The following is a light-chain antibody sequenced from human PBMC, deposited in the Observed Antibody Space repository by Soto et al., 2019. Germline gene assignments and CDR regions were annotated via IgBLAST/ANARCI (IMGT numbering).Light chain of an antibody. CDR3: LRYSNSQWT. J-gene: IGKJ1*01. CDR1: QSVSSNY. Sequence: DIELTPAPGTRSLSPGARATLSCRASQSVSSNYLAWYQQKHGQAPRLLIFGASSRATGIPDRFSGSGSGTDLTLTITSLEPEDFEVYFCLRYSNSQWTFGQGTKVDIK. V-gene: IGKV3-20*01. CDR2: GAS.